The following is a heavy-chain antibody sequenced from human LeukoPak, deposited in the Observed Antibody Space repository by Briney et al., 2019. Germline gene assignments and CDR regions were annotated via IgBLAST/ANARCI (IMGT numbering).Heavy chain of an antibody. CDR1: GGSISSYY. CDR2: IYYSGGT. J-gene: IGHJ3*02. CDR3: ARTMVRGVRGAFDI. V-gene: IGHV4-59*01. D-gene: IGHD3-10*01. Sequence: SETLSLTCTVSGGSISSYYWSWIRQPPGKGLEWIGYIYYSGGTNYNPSLKSRVTISVDTSKNQFSLKLSSVTAADTAVYYCARTMVRGVRGAFDIWGQGTMVTVSS.